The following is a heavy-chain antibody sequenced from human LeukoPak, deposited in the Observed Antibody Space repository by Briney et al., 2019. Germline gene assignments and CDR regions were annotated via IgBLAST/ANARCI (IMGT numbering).Heavy chain of an antibody. CDR1: GLTFDDYA. D-gene: IGHD5-12*01. Sequence: GGSLRLSCAASGLTFDDYAMHWVRQAPGKGLEWVSAISGSGGSTYYADSVKGRFTTSRDNSKNTLYLQMNSLRAEDTAVYYCAKDPLDIVATAEFDPWGQGTLVTVSS. V-gene: IGHV3-23*01. CDR2: ISGSGGST. CDR3: AKDPLDIVATAEFDP. J-gene: IGHJ5*02.